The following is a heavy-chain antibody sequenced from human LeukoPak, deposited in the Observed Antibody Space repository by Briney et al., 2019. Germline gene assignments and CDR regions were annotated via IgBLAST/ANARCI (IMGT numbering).Heavy chain of an antibody. CDR2: INPSGDT. CDR3: ARENILTDALRGNSFDY. CDR1: GYTFTDYY. J-gene: IGHJ4*02. V-gene: IGHV1-2*02. Sequence: ASVKVSCKASGYTFTDYYMHWVRQAPGQGLEWVGYINPSGDTSYAQEFQGRVTMTRDTSISSAYMELSSLRSDDTAVYYCARENILTDALRGNSFDYWGQGTLVTVSS. D-gene: IGHD2/OR15-2a*01.